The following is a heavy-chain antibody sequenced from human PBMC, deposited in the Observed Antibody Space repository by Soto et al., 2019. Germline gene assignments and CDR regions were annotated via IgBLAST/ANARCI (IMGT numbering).Heavy chain of an antibody. V-gene: IGHV4-31*03. D-gene: IGHD4-17*01. J-gene: IGHJ6*02. CDR2: IYYSGST. CDR1: GGSISSGGYY. CDR3: ARGTYDYYYYGMDV. Sequence: SETLSLTCTVSGGSISSGGYYWSWIRQHPGKGLEWIGYIYYSGSTYYNPSLKSRVTISVDTSKNQFSLKLSSVTAADTAVYYCARGTYDYYYYGMDVWGQGTTVTVSS.